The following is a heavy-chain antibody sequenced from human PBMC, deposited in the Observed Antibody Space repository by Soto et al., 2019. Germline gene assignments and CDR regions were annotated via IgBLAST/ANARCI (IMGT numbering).Heavy chain of an antibody. V-gene: IGHV4-59*01. CDR3: AREVLTGHFDY. CDR1: GGSISSYY. D-gene: IGHD7-27*01. Sequence: SETLSLTCPVSGGSISSYYWSWIRQPPGKGLEWIGYIYYSGSTNYNPSLKSRVTISVDTSKNQFSLKLSSVTAADTAVYYCAREVLTGHFDYWGQGTLVTVSS. CDR2: IYYSGST. J-gene: IGHJ4*02.